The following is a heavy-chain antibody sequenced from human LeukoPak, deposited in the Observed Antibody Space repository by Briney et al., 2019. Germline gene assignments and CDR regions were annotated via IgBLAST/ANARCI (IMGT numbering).Heavy chain of an antibody. CDR2: MNPNSGNT. V-gene: IGHV1-8*01. J-gene: IGHJ4*02. CDR3: ASNVDTAMVTLNY. CDR1: EYTFTSYD. D-gene: IGHD5-18*01. Sequence: ASVKVSCKASEYTFTSYDINWVRQATGQGLEWMGWMNPNSGNTGYAQKFQGRVTMTRNTSISTAYMELSSLRSEDTAVYYCASNVDTAMVTLNYWGQGTLVTVSS.